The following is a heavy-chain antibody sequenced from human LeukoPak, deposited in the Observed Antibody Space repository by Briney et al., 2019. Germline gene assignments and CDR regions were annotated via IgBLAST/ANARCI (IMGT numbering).Heavy chain of an antibody. J-gene: IGHJ4*02. D-gene: IGHD6-19*01. Sequence: ASVKVSCKASGYTFTSYGISWVRQAPGQGLEWMGWISAYNGNTNYAQKLQGRVTMTTDTSTSTAYMELRSLRSDDTAVYYCAITVAYSSGTLFDYWGQGTLVTVSS. V-gene: IGHV1-18*01. CDR1: GYTFTSYG. CDR2: ISAYNGNT. CDR3: AITVAYSSGTLFDY.